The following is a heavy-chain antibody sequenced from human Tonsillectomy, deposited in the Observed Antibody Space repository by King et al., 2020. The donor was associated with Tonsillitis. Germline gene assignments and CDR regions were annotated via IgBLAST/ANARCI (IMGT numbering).Heavy chain of an antibody. Sequence: VQLVEAGGDLVQPGGSLRLSCAASGSTFSSYWMTWVRQAPGKGLEWVTTIKQDGSDKHYAYSVRGRFTVSRDNAKNSVCLQMNSLRAEDTAIYYCVRLKYNTSTFRYWGQGTLVTVSS. J-gene: IGHJ4*02. D-gene: IGHD1-1*01. CDR2: IKQDGSDK. V-gene: IGHV3-7*01. CDR3: VRLKYNTSTFRY. CDR1: GSTFSSYW.